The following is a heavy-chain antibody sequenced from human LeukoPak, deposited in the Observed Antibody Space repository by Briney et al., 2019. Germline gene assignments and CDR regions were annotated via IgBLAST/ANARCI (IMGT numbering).Heavy chain of an antibody. CDR3: AKDRRQLIQFHFDS. V-gene: IGHV3-53*05. CDR2: IYSGGTT. Sequence: GGSLRLSCAASEFTVSNIYMSWVRQAPGKGLEWVSVIYSGGTTHYADSVKGRFTVSRDNSKNTLYLQMNSLRDEDTAVYYCAKDRRQLIQFHFDSWGRGTLVTVSS. D-gene: IGHD5-18*01. J-gene: IGHJ4*02. CDR1: EFTVSNIY.